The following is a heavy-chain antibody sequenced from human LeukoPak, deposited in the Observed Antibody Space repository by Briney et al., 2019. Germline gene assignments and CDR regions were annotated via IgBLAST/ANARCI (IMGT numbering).Heavy chain of an antibody. CDR2: ISGDGSAT. Sequence: GGSLRLSCAASGFTFSNSYMEWVRQAPGRGLTWVSRISGDGSATAYAGSVKGRFTISRDNAKNTVYLQMNSLRAEDPAVYYCATDLFGGSRDYWCQGTLVTVS. V-gene: IGHV3-74*01. J-gene: IGHJ4*02. D-gene: IGHD3-10*01. CDR3: ATDLFGGSRDY. CDR1: GFTFSNSY.